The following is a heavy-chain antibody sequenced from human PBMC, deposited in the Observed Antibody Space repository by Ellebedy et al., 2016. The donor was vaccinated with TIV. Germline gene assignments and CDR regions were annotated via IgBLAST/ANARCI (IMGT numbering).Heavy chain of an antibody. CDR2: MNPNSGNT. Sequence: AASVKVSCKASGYTFTGYYMHWVRQAPGQGLEWMGWMNPNSGNTGYAQKFQGRVTITRNTSISTAYMELSSLRSEDTAVYYCARALLDYGMDVWGQGTTVTVSS. CDR3: ARALLDYGMDV. V-gene: IGHV1-8*03. D-gene: IGHD2-15*01. J-gene: IGHJ6*02. CDR1: GYTFTGYY.